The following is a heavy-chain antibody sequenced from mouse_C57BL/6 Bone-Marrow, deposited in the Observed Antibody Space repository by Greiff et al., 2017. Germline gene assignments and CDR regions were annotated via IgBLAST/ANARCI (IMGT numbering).Heavy chain of an antibody. CDR3: AKSYDWYFDV. Sequence: VQLQQSGAELVKPGASVKISCKASGYAFSSYWMNWVKQRPGQGLEWSGQIYPGDGDTNYNGKFKGKATLTADTSSSTAYMQLSSLTSEDSAVYFCAKSYDWYFDVWGTGTTVTVSS. CDR2: IYPGDGDT. J-gene: IGHJ1*03. V-gene: IGHV1-80*01. D-gene: IGHD2-12*01. CDR1: GYAFSSYW.